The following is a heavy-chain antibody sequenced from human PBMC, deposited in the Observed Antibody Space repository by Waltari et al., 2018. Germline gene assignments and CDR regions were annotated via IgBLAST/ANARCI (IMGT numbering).Heavy chain of an antibody. J-gene: IGHJ6*02. Sequence: QVQLQQWGAGLLKPSETLSLTCAVYGGSFTAYLWSWIRQSPGKGLEWVGEINHSGSTNYNPSLKSRVTISVDTSKNQFSLKLSSMTAADTAVYYCARGEGSPHYFYGMDVWGQGTTVTVSS. CDR2: INHSGST. CDR3: ARGEGSPHYFYGMDV. V-gene: IGHV4-34*01. CDR1: GGSFTAYL.